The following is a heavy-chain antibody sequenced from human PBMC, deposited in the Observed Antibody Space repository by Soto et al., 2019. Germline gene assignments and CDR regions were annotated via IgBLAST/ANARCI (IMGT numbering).Heavy chain of an antibody. J-gene: IGHJ3*02. CDR1: GGSISSSSYY. Sequence: QLQLQESGPGLVKPSETLSLTCTVSGGSISSSSYYWGWIRQPPGKGLEWIGSIYYSGSTYYNPSLKSRDTISVDTSKNQFSLKLSSVTAADTAVYYCAGRSIAARTGNDAFDIWGQGTMVTVSS. CDR3: AGRSIAARTGNDAFDI. CDR2: IYYSGST. D-gene: IGHD6-6*01. V-gene: IGHV4-39*01.